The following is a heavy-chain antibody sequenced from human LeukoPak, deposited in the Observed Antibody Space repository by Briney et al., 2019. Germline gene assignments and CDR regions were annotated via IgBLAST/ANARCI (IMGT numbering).Heavy chain of an antibody. D-gene: IGHD5-12*01. CDR1: GGSISSGDYY. J-gene: IGHJ4*02. CDR2: ICYSGST. CDR3: ARVGSGYAHLDY. V-gene: IGHV4-30-4*01. Sequence: SQTLSLTCTVSGGSISSGDYYWSWIRQPPGKGLEWIGYICYSGSTYYNPSLKSRVTISVDTSRNQFSLKLSSVTAADTAVYYCARVGSGYAHLDYWGQGTLVTVSS.